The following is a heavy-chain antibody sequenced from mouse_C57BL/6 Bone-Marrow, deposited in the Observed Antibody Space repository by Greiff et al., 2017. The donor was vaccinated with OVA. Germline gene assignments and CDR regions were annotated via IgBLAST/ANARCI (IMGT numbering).Heavy chain of an antibody. J-gene: IGHJ2*01. D-gene: IGHD1-1*01. V-gene: IGHV1-15*01. Sequence: VQLQQSGAELVRPGASVTLSCKASGYTFTDYEMHWVKQTPVHGLEWIGAIDPETGGTAYNQKFKGKAILTADKSSSTAYMELRSLTSEDSAVYYCTRWGYYGSIYFYYFDYWGQGTTLTVSS. CDR2: IDPETGGT. CDR1: GYTFTDYE. CDR3: TRWGYYGSIYFYYFDY.